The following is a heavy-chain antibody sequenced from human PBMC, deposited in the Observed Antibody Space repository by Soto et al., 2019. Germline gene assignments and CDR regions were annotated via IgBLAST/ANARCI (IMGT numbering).Heavy chain of an antibody. CDR3: ARDLWGYCGTDCYPLDV. J-gene: IGHJ6*02. CDR2: MYNTGST. D-gene: IGHD2-21*02. V-gene: IGHV4-61*08. Sequence: SETLSLTCAVSGGSISSGGYSWSWIRHPPGKGLEWIGYMYNTGSTVYNPSLKSRVTISVDTSKNQFSLKLNAVTAADTAVYYCARDLWGYCGTDCYPLDVWRQGTTVTVSS. CDR1: GGSISSGGYS.